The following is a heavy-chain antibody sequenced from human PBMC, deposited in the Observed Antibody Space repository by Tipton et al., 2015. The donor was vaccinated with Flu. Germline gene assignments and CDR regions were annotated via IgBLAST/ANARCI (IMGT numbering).Heavy chain of an antibody. J-gene: IGHJ5*02. V-gene: IGHV4-31*03. D-gene: IGHD4/OR15-4a*01. Sequence: TLSLTCTVSGGSISSGGSYWSWIRQHPGKGLEWIGYMYNSGSTYYNPSLKSRLTISGDTSKNQFSLKLSSVTAADTAVYYCARGVLTGGKRFDPRGQGTLVTVSS. CDR1: GGSISSGGSY. CDR3: ARGVLTGGKRFDP. CDR2: MYNSGST.